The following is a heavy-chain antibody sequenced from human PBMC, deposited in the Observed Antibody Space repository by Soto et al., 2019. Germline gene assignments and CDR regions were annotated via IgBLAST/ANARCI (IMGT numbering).Heavy chain of an antibody. CDR1: GGTFSSYA. CDR3: VRDGSAIAVAGHFDY. V-gene: IGHV1-69*01. Sequence: QVQLVQSGAEVKKPGSSVKVSCKASGGTFSSYAISWVRQAPGQGLEWMGGIIPIFGTANYAQKFQGRVTITADESTSTAYMELSSLRSEDTAVYYCVRDGSAIAVAGHFDYWGQGTLVTVSS. CDR2: IIPIFGTA. J-gene: IGHJ4*02. D-gene: IGHD6-19*01.